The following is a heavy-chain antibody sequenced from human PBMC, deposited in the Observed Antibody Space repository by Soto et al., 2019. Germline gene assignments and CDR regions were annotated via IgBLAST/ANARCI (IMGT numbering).Heavy chain of an antibody. D-gene: IGHD1-26*01. CDR1: GGSISSYY. CDR3: ARAVGYYYGMDV. V-gene: IGHV4-59*01. CDR2: IYYSGST. J-gene: IGHJ6*02. Sequence: PSETLSLTCTVSGGSISSYYWSWIRQPPGKGLEWIGYIYYSGSTNYNPSLKSRVTISVDTSKNQFSLKLSSVTAADTAVYYCARAVGYYYGMDVWGQGTTVTVS.